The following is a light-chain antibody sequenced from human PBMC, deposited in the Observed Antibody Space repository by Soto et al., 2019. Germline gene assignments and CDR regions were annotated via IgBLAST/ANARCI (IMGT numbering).Light chain of an antibody. CDR1: STNIGNNA. Sequence: QSVLTQPPSASGTPGQRVTISCSGGSTNIGNNAVYWYQHLPGTAPKLLIYRSDRRPSGVPERISGSKSGSSASLAISGLRSEDEAEYYGAAWDDSLSAVLFGGGTKVTVL. CDR3: AAWDDSLSAVL. CDR2: RSD. V-gene: IGLV1-47*01. J-gene: IGLJ2*01.